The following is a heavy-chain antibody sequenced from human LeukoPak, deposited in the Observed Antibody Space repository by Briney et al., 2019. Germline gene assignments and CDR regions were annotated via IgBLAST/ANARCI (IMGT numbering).Heavy chain of an antibody. V-gene: IGHV4-61*02. Sequence: SETLSLTCTVSGGSISSGSYYWSWIRQPAGKGLEWIGRIYTSGSTNYNPSLKSRVTISVDKSKNQFSLKLSSVTAADTAVYYCAASGYSIWGQGTLVTVSS. D-gene: IGHD3-3*01. CDR3: AASGYSI. CDR1: GGSISSGSYY. J-gene: IGHJ4*02. CDR2: IYTSGST.